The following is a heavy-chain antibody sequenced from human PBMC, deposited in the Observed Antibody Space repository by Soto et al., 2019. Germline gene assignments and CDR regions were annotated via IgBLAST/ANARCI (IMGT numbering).Heavy chain of an antibody. V-gene: IGHV2-5*02. J-gene: IGHJ4*02. CDR2: IYWDDDE. Sequence: QITLKESGPTLVNPTQTLTLTCTFSGFSLSTTAEGVGWIRQPPGKALEWLALIYWDDDERYSASLKSRLTITKDTSKNQLVLTMTNVDPVDTATYYCAHGSCSSADCYPNPYLDYWGQGILVTVSS. CDR1: GFSLSTTAEG. CDR3: AHGSCSSADCYPNPYLDY. D-gene: IGHD2-2*01.